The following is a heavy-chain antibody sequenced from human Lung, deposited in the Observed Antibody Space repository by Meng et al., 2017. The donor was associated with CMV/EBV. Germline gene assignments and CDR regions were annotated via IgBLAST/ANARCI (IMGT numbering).Heavy chain of an antibody. J-gene: IGHJ1*01. CDR3: LRRSGGSV. CDR1: GDSITNHNW. Sequence: VQLRESGPALVKPSETLSLTCAVSGDSITNHNWWAWVRQPPGKGLEWIGEIPHRGSSAYSPSLKSRVSMSIDKSKNQFSLKLTSVTAADTAVYHCLRRSGGSVWGQGTLVTVSS. D-gene: IGHD3-10*01. CDR2: IPHRGSS. V-gene: IGHV4-4*02.